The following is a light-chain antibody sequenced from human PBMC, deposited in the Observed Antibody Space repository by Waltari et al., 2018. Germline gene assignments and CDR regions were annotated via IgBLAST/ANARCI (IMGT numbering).Light chain of an antibody. V-gene: IGKV3-20*01. CDR1: QSVGKY. CDR3: QKYVNLPAT. CDR2: DAS. J-gene: IGKJ1*01. Sequence: EIVLTQSPGTLSLSPGQRATLSCRASQSVGKYLAWYQQKPGQAPRLSMEDASTRGTGIPDRFSGSGSVTDFSLTSSRLEPEDVAVYYCQKYVNLPATFGQGTKVEIK.